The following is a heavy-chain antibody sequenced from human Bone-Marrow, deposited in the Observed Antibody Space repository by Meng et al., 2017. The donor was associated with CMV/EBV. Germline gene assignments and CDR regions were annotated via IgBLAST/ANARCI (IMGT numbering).Heavy chain of an antibody. CDR3: AKDSQYCSGGSCYGYLDD. J-gene: IGHJ4*02. Sequence: TFRSYGMHWVRQAPGKGLEWVALISFHGSDKYYAESVKGRIAISRDNSKNTLSLQMDSLRPDDTAVYYCAKDSQYCSGGSCYGYLDDWGQGALVTVSS. V-gene: IGHV3-30*18. CDR1: TFRSYG. CDR2: ISFHGSDK. D-gene: IGHD2-15*01.